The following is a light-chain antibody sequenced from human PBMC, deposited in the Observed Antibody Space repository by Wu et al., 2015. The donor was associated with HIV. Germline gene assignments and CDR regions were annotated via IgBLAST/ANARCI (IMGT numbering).Light chain of an antibody. CDR3: QQYYSSLFT. J-gene: IGKJ5*01. CDR1: QSISSW. V-gene: IGKV1-5*03. CDR2: KAS. Sequence: DFQMTQSPSTLSASVGDRVTITCRASQSISSWLAWYQQKPGKAPKLLIYKASSLESGVPSRFSGSGSGTEFTLTISSLQPDDFATYYCQQYYSSLFTFGQGTRLAIK.